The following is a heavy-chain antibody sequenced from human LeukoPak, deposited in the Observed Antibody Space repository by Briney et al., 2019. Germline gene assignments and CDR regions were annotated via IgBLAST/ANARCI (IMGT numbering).Heavy chain of an antibody. V-gene: IGHV3-74*01. D-gene: IGHD6-6*01. CDR2: INSDGSST. CDR3: ARGGRIAARPIDY. Sequence: GGSLRLSCAASGFTFSSYWMHWVRQAPGKGLVWVSRINSDGSSTSYADSVKGRFTISRDNAKNTLYLQMNSLRAEDTAVYYCARGGRIAARPIDYWGQGTLVTVSS. CDR1: GFTFSSYW. J-gene: IGHJ4*02.